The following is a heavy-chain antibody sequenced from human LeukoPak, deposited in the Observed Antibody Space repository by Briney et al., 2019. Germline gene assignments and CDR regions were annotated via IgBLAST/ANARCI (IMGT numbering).Heavy chain of an antibody. Sequence: GGSLRLSCAASGFILSSYWMHWVRQAPGKGLVWVSRINTDGSTTSYADSVKGRFTISRDNAKNTLYLQMNSLRAEDTAVYYCASGAAVGSWGQGTLVTVSS. J-gene: IGHJ5*02. D-gene: IGHD6-13*01. CDR1: GFILSSYW. CDR2: INTDGSTT. V-gene: IGHV3-74*01. CDR3: ASGAAVGS.